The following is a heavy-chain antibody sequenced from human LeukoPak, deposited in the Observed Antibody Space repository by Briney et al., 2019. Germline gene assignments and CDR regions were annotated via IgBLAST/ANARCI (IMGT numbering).Heavy chain of an antibody. CDR1: GYTFANYG. V-gene: IGHV1-3*04. CDR3: ARVPLSDSSGHYYPH. J-gene: IGHJ1*01. CDR2: INTGNGNT. D-gene: IGHD3-22*01. Sequence: ASVKVSCKTSGYTFANYGMHWVRQAPRQSLEWMGWINTGNGNTKSSQKFQDRVALTRDASASTAYMELNSLSSEDTAVYYCARVPLSDSSGHYYPHWGQGTLVTVSS.